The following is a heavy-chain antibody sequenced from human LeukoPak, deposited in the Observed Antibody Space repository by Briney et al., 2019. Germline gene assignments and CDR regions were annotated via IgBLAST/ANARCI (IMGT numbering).Heavy chain of an antibody. V-gene: IGHV1-24*01. CDR3: VVQPEYCSSNSCSYFDY. Sequence: GASVKVSCKVSGYTLTESSMHWVRQAPGKGLEWMGGFDPEDGETIYAQKFQGRVTMTEDTSTDTAYMELSSLRSEDTAVYYCVVQPEYCSSNSCSYFDYWGQGTLVTVSS. J-gene: IGHJ4*02. CDR1: GYTLTESS. D-gene: IGHD2-2*01. CDR2: FDPEDGET.